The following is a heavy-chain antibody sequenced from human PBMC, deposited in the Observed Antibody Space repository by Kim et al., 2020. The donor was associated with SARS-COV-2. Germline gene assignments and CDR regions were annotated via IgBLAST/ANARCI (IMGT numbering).Heavy chain of an antibody. Sequence: FQGRVTITRDTSASTAYMELSSLRSEDTAVYYCARDCCRAWGYYYYGMDVWGQGTTVTVSS. D-gene: IGHD1-26*01. J-gene: IGHJ6*02. V-gene: IGHV1-3*01. CDR3: ARDCCRAWGYYYYGMDV.